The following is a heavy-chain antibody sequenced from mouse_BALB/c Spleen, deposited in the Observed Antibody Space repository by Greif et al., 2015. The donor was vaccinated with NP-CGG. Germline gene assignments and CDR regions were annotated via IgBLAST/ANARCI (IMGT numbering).Heavy chain of an antibody. CDR1: GFNIKDYY. CDR3: ARQGGLGYFDV. Sequence: EVQLQQSGAELVRPGALVKLSCKASGFNIKDYYMHWVKQRPEQGLEWIGWIDPENGNTIYDPKFQGKASITADTSSNTAYLQLSSLTSEDTAVYYCARQGGLGYFDVWGAGTTVTVSS. CDR2: IDPENGNT. V-gene: IGHV14-1*02. J-gene: IGHJ1*01. D-gene: IGHD2-4*01.